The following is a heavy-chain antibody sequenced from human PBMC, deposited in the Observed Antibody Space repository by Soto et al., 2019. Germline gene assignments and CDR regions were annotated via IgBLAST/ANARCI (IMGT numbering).Heavy chain of an antibody. D-gene: IGHD3-10*01. CDR1: GFTFSRCA. Sequence: GGSLRLSCAASGFTFSRCAMSWVRQAPGKGLEWVSGISGSGVTTYYADSVKGRFSISRDNSKNTLHLHMNSLRADDTAVYYCAKYGGGHDYGSYYYYIDVWGKGTTVTVS. CDR2: ISGSGVTT. CDR3: AKYGGGHDYGSYYYYIDV. V-gene: IGHV3-23*01. J-gene: IGHJ6*03.